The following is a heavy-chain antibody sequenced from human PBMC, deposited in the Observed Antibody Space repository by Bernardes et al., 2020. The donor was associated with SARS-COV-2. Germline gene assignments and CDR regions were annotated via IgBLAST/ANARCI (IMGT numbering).Heavy chain of an antibody. V-gene: IGHV3-23*01. CDR3: AKGSPFYYDTSRYYYPFDY. CDR2: ISGSGGNT. D-gene: IGHD3-22*01. CDR1: GFAFSSYA. Sequence: GSLRLSCAASGFAFSSYAMSWVRQAPGKGLEWVSAISGSGGNTYFADSVKGRFTISRDNSKNTLYLQMNTLTAEATAVYYCAKGSPFYYDTSRYYYPFDYWGQGTLVTVSS. J-gene: IGHJ4*02.